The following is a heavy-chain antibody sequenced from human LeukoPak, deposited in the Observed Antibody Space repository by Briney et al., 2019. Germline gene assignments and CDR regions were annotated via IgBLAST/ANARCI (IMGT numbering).Heavy chain of an antibody. D-gene: IGHD3-22*01. CDR1: GFSLSTSGVG. V-gene: IGHV2-5*02. Sequence: ESGXXLVKPTQALTLTCTFSGFSLSTSGVGVGWIRQPPGKALEWLALIYWDDEKRYKPSLKSRVNITQESTKNQVVLTMTNMDPVDTATYYCAHRRLSSGYSVFDYWGQGTLVTVSS. J-gene: IGHJ4*02. CDR3: AHRRLSSGYSVFDY. CDR2: IYWDDEK.